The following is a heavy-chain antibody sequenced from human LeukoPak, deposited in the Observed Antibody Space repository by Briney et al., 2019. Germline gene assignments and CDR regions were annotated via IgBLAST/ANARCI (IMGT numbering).Heavy chain of an antibody. CDR3: AKGLLYYYYMDV. V-gene: IGHV3-23*01. J-gene: IGHJ6*03. Sequence: GGTLRLSCAASGFTFSSYGMSWVRQAPGKGLEWVSAISGSGGSTYYADSVKGRFTISRDNSKNTLYLQMNSLRAEDTAVYYCAKGLLYYYYMDVWGKGTTVTISS. CDR1: GFTFSSYG. CDR2: ISGSGGST.